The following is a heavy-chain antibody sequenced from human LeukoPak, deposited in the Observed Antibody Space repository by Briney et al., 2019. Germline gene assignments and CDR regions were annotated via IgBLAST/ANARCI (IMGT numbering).Heavy chain of an antibody. CDR2: IYYSGST. J-gene: IGHJ4*02. Sequence: SETLSLTCTVSGGSISSYYWSWIRQPPGKGLEWIGYIYYSGSTNYNPSLKSRVTISVDTSKNQFSLKLSSVTAAGTAVYYCARGSIRWGPFDYWGQGTLVTVSS. CDR1: GGSISSYY. D-gene: IGHD3-3*01. V-gene: IGHV4-59*01. CDR3: ARGSIRWGPFDY.